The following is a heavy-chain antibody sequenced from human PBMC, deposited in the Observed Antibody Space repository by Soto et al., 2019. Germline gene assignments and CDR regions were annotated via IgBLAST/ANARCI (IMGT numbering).Heavy chain of an antibody. J-gene: IGHJ3*01. CDR1: GFTFTDFY. D-gene: IGHD3-3*02. CDR3: ARKSISRSFDF. CDR2: IFSSGSPT. V-gene: IGHV3-11*01. Sequence: QVQLVESGGGLVKPGGSLRLSCAASGFTFTDFYMSWIRQAPGKGLEWVSYIFSSGSPTYYADSVKGRFTIARDNAKKSLYLEMNSLRAEDTAVYYCARKSISRSFDFWGQGTMGTVSS.